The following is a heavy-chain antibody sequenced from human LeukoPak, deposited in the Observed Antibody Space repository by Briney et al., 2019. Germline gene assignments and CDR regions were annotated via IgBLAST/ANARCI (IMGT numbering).Heavy chain of an antibody. CDR1: GFTFSSYA. V-gene: IGHV3-23*01. D-gene: IGHD3-9*01. CDR2: ISGSGSST. J-gene: IGHJ4*02. CDR3: ARDYDILTGYHASFDY. Sequence: PGGSLRLSCAASGFTFSSYAMSWVRQAPGKGQEWVSAISGSGSSTYYADSVKGRFTISRDNSKNTLYLQMNSLRAEDTAVYYCARDYDILTGYHASFDYWGQGTLVTVSS.